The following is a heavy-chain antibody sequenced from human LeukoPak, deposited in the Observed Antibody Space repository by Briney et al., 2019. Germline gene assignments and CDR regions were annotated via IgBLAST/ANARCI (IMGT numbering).Heavy chain of an antibody. CDR1: GFTFSSYA. J-gene: IGHJ4*02. Sequence: GGSLRLSFAASGFTFSSYAMHWVRPAPGKGLGWVVVISYDGSNKYYADSVKGRFTISRDNSKNTLYLQMNSLRAEDTAVYYCARDGRRFGGVIVFLFDYWGQGTLVTVSS. V-gene: IGHV3-30-3*01. CDR2: ISYDGSNK. CDR3: ARDGRRFGGVIVFLFDY. D-gene: IGHD3-16*02.